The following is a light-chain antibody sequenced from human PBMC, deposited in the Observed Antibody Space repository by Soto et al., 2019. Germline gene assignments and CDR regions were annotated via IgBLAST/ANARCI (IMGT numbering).Light chain of an antibody. CDR3: MQGTLLPRGT. V-gene: IGKV2-30*01. CDR2: QVS. J-gene: IGKJ5*01. Sequence: DVLMTQSPLSLPVTLGQPASISCRSSQSLVYSDGNTYLNWFQQRPGQSPRRLIYQVSNRGSEVPDRFSGSGSGTDFTLKISRVEAEDVGVNYCMQGTLLPRGTVGQGTRLVIK. CDR1: QSLVYSDGNTY.